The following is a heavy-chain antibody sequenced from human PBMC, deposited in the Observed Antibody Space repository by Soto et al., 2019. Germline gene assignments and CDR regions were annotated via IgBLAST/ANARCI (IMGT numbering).Heavy chain of an antibody. D-gene: IGHD1-1*01. J-gene: IGHJ4*02. CDR2: INESGST. V-gene: IGHV4-34*01. CDR1: GQSFSGHS. Sequence: QVQLQQWGAGLVKPSETLSLSCAVYGQSFSGHSWAWIRQPPGKGLEWIGEINESGSTYYNPSLKARVTSSTDTSKNQFSLKLSSVGAADTAAYFCARGSGIVALPGELEDVKYDYWGQGTLVNVSS. CDR3: ARGSGIVALPGELEDVKYDY.